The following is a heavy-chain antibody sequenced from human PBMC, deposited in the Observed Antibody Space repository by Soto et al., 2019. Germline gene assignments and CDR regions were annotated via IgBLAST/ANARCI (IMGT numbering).Heavy chain of an antibody. J-gene: IGHJ5*02. CDR2: IYYSGST. D-gene: IGHD2-2*02. CDR1: GGSISSYY. V-gene: IGHV4-59*01. Sequence: SETLSLTCTVSGGSISSYYWSWIRQPPGKGLEWIGYIYYSGSTNYNPSLKSRVTISVDTSKNQFSLKLSSVTAADTAVYYCARERSPVPATAIPGGWFDPWGQGTLVTVSS. CDR3: ARERSPVPATAIPGGWFDP.